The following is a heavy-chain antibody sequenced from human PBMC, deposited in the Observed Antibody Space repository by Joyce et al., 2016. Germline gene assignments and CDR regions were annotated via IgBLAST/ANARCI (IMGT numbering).Heavy chain of an antibody. CDR2: ISAHHGNT. Sequence: QVPLVQSGSGVKKPGASVGVACKASGYIFTTYGISWVRQAPGQGFEWMGWISAHHGNTKYAQKVQGRVTMTRDTSTSTAYMELESLRSDDTAVYYCARDIHYYNSSGYYWGAFDIWGQGTMVSVSS. CDR3: ARDIHYYNSSGYYWGAFDI. CDR1: GYIFTTYG. J-gene: IGHJ3*02. D-gene: IGHD3-22*01. V-gene: IGHV1-18*01.